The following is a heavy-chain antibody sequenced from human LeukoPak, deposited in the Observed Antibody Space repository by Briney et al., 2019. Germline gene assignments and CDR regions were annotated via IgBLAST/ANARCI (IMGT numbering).Heavy chain of an antibody. CDR1: GYTFTSYG. D-gene: IGHD6-13*01. Sequence: ASVKVSCKASGYTFTSYGTSWVRQAPGQGPEWMGWINAYSGNTNYAQKLQGRVTMTSDTSTSTAYMELRSLRSDDTAVYYCARPPRPYSEVFGYWGQGTLVTVSS. CDR3: ARPPRPYSEVFGY. V-gene: IGHV1-18*01. J-gene: IGHJ4*02. CDR2: INAYSGNT.